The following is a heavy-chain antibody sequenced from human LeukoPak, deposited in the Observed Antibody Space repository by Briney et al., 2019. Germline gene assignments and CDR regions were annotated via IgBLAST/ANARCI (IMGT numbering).Heavy chain of an antibody. CDR3: ARDRVVRGVIVRSFDP. J-gene: IGHJ5*02. CDR1: GYTFTGYY. Sequence: ASVKVSCKASGYTFTGYYMHRVRQAPGQGLEWMGRINPNSGGANYAQKFQGRVTMTGDTSISTAYMELSRLRSDDTAVYYCARDRVVRGVIVRSFDPWGQGTLVTVSS. D-gene: IGHD3-10*01. V-gene: IGHV1-2*06. CDR2: INPNSGGA.